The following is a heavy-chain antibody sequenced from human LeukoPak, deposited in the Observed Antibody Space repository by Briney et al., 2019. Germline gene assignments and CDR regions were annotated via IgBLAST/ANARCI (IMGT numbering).Heavy chain of an antibody. CDR1: GFTFSSYG. CDR2: IRYDGSNK. V-gene: IGHV3-30*02. J-gene: IGHJ4*02. Sequence: PGGSLRLSCAASGFTFSSYGMHWVRQAPGKGLEWVAFIRYDGSNKYYADSVKGRFTISRDNSKNTLYLQMNSLRAEDTAVYYCAKAMYSGSSYYFDYWGQGTLVTVSS. CDR3: AKAMYSGSSYYFDY. D-gene: IGHD1-26*01.